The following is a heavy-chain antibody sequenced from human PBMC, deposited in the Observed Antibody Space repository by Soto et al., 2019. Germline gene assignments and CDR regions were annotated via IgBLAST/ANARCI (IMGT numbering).Heavy chain of an antibody. CDR3: ARAGVAAGGTPRVWFYFAY. CDR2: IKQDGSEK. J-gene: IGHJ4*02. CDR1: GFTFRSYW. V-gene: IGHV3-7*01. Sequence: EVQLVESGGGLVQPGGSLRLSCAASGFTFRSYWMSWVRQAPGKGLEWVANIKQDGSEKYYVDSVKGRFTISRDNAKNSLFLQMNSLRAEDTAVYYCARAGVAAGGTPRVWFYFAYWGQGTLVTVSS. D-gene: IGHD6-13*01.